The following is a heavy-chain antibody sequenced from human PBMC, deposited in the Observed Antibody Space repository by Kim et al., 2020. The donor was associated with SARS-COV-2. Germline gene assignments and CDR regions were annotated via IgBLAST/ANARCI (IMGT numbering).Heavy chain of an antibody. J-gene: IGHJ4*02. D-gene: IGHD6-19*01. CDR1: GFTFSDYW. CDR2: IRQDGSDK. V-gene: IGHV3-7*03. CDR3: ALEPKGIPVTGSAFDY. Sequence: GGSLRLSCAASGFTFSDYWMSWVRQAPGKGLEWVANIRQDGSDKYYVDSVKGRFIISRDNAKNSLYLQMNSLRAEDTAVYYCALEPKGIPVTGSAFDYWGQGTLVTVSS.